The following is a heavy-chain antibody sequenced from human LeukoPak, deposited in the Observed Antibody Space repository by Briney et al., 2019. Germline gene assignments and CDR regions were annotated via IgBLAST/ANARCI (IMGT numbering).Heavy chain of an antibody. CDR3: ARGTYYFDY. V-gene: IGHV3-21*01. CDR2: ISSSSSYI. Sequence: GGSLRLSCAASGFTFSIYSMTWVRQAPGKGLEWVSLISSSSSYINYADSVKGRFTISRDNAKNSLYLQMNSLRAEDTAVYYCARGTYYFDYWGQGTLVTVSS. J-gene: IGHJ4*02. CDR1: GFTFSIYS.